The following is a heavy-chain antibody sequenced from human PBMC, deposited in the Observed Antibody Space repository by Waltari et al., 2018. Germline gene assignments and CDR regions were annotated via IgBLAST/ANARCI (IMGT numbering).Heavy chain of an antibody. D-gene: IGHD3-10*01. J-gene: IGHJ5*02. CDR1: GGSISSSNW. CDR3: ARLRFSDYGSGSYYNGDNWFDP. CDR2: IYHSGST. V-gene: IGHV4-4*02. Sequence: QVQLQESGPGLVKPSGTLSLTCAVSGGSISSSNWWSWVRKPPGKGLEWIGEIYHSGSTNYNPSLKSRVTISVDKSKNQFSLKLSSVTAADTAVFYCARLRFSDYGSGSYYNGDNWFDPWGQGTLVTVSS.